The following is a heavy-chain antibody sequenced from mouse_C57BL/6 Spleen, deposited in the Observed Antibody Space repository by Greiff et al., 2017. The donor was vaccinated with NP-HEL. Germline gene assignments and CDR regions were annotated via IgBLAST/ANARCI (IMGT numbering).Heavy chain of an antibody. Sequence: EVQLVESGPGLVKPSQSLSLTCSVTGYSITSGYYWNWIRQFPGNKLEWMGYISYDGSNNYNPSLKNRISITRDTSKNQFFLKLNSVTTEDTATYYCARVENSNFYFDYWGQGTTLTVSS. D-gene: IGHD2-5*01. V-gene: IGHV3-6*01. J-gene: IGHJ2*01. CDR2: ISYDGSN. CDR1: GYSITSGYY. CDR3: ARVENSNFYFDY.